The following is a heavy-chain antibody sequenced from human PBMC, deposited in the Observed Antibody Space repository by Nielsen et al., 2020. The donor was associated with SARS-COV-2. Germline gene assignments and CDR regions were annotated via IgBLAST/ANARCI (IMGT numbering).Heavy chain of an antibody. J-gene: IGHJ5*02. CDR2: IIPIFGTA. Sequence: SVKVSCKASGGTFISYAISWVRQAPGQGLEWMGGIIPIFGTANYAQKFQGRVTITADESTSTAYMELSSLRSEDTAVYYCARAGYCSSTSCPRGLGWFDPWGQGTLVTVSS. V-gene: IGHV1-69*13. D-gene: IGHD2-2*01. CDR3: ARAGYCSSTSCPRGLGWFDP. CDR1: GGTFISYA.